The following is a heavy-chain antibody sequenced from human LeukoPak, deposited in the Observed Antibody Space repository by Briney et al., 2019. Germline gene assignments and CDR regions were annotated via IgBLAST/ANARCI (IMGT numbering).Heavy chain of an antibody. Sequence: GGSLRLSCAASGFTFSGYAMHWVRQAPGKGLEWVAVISYDGSNKYYADSVKGRFTISSDNSKNTLYLQMNSLRAEDTAVYYCARAHNWKYGTFDYWGQGTLVTVSS. V-gene: IGHV3-30*04. CDR2: ISYDGSNK. J-gene: IGHJ4*02. CDR1: GFTFSGYA. D-gene: IGHD1-7*01. CDR3: ARAHNWKYGTFDY.